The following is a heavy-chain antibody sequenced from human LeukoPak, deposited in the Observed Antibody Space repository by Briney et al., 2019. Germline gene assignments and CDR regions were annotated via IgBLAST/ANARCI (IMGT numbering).Heavy chain of an antibody. V-gene: IGHV3-66*01. D-gene: IGHD4-17*01. CDR2: IYSDGTT. Sequence: PGGSLRLSCAASGFTVSSSYMSWVRQAPGKGLEWVSVIYSDGTTYYADSVKGRFTISRDNSKNTLYLQMNSLRAEDTAVYYCARDLITVTGGGWGQGTLVTVSS. J-gene: IGHJ4*02. CDR3: ARDLITVTGGG. CDR1: GFTVSSSY.